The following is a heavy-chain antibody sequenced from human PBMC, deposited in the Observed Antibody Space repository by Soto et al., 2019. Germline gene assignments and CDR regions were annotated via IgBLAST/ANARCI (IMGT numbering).Heavy chain of an antibody. J-gene: IGHJ4*02. V-gene: IGHV5-51*01. Sequence: PGESLKISCKGSGYSFTTYWIAWVRQMPGKGLEWMGIINPRDSDTRYSPSFQGQVTISVDKSINTAYLQWSSLKASDTVMYYCARPGSSSSDYWGQGTLVTVSS. CDR3: ARPGSSSSDY. CDR1: GYSFTTYW. D-gene: IGHD6-6*01. CDR2: INPRDSDT.